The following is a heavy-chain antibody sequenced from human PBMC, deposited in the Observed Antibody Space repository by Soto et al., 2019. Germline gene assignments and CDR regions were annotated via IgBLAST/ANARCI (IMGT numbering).Heavy chain of an antibody. J-gene: IGHJ6*03. CDR1: GYTFTSYD. D-gene: IGHD3-10*01. CDR3: ARGNAPIGDYYYMDV. Sequence: ASVKVSCKASGYTFTSYDINWVRQATGQGLEWMGWMNPNSGNTGYAQKFQGRVTMTRNTSISTAYMELGSLRSEDTAVYYCARGNAPIGDYYYMDVWGKGTTVTVSS. V-gene: IGHV1-8*01. CDR2: MNPNSGNT.